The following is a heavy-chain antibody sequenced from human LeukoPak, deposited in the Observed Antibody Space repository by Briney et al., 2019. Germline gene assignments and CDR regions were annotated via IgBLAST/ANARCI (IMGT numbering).Heavy chain of an antibody. J-gene: IGHJ6*02. CDR1: GFIFSSFD. Sequence: GRSLRLSCAASGFIFSSFDMHWVRQAPGKGLEWVAVISSDGSNKYYGDSVKGRFTISRDNSKNTLYLQMNSLRAEDTAVYYCARDPEPSSWYRMGYYYYGMDVWGQGTTVTVSS. V-gene: IGHV3-30*03. CDR3: ARDPEPSSWYRMGYYYYGMDV. CDR2: ISSDGSNK. D-gene: IGHD6-13*01.